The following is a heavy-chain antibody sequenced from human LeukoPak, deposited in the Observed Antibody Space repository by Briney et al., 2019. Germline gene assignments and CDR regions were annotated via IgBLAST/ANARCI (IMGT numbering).Heavy chain of an antibody. D-gene: IGHD1-14*01. V-gene: IGHV3-23*01. J-gene: IGHJ1*01. CDR1: GFTFGDYA. CDR3: TGDVYQH. CDR2: ISGSGRST. Sequence: GGSLRLSCTASGFTFGDYAMSWVRQAPGKGLEWVSAISGSGRSTYYADSVKGRFTISRDNSKNTLYLQMNSLRAEDTAVYYCTGDVYQHWGQGTLVTVSS.